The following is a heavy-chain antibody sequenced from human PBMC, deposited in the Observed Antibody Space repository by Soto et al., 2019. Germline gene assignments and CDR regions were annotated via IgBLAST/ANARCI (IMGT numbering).Heavy chain of an antibody. Sequence: QVQLVQSGAEVKKPGASVKVSCKASGYTFTSYGISWVRQAPGQGLEWMGWISAYNGNTNYAQKLQGRVTMTTDTSTSAAYMGLRILSSDGRAVYYGAAKYCDYGGDAFDIWGQGTMVTVSS. CDR2: ISAYNGNT. CDR3: AAKYCDYGGDAFDI. CDR1: GYTFTSYG. V-gene: IGHV1-18*01. D-gene: IGHD3-16*01. J-gene: IGHJ3*02.